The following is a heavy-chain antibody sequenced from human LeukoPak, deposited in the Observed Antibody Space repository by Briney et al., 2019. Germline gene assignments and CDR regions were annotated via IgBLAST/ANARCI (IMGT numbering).Heavy chain of an antibody. CDR2: ISGSGGST. CDR1: GFTFSSYA. V-gene: IGHV3-23*01. J-gene: IGHJ3*02. D-gene: IGHD3/OR15-3a*01. CDR3: ARESYLWTFDI. Sequence: PGGSLRLSCAASGFTFSSYAMTWVRQAPGKGLEWVSIISGSGGSTSYADSVKGRFTISRDNSKNTLYLQMNSLRAEDTAVYYCARESYLWTFDIWGQGTMVTVSS.